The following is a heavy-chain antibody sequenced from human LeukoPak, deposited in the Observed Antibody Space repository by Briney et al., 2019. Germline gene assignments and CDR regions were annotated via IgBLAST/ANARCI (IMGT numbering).Heavy chain of an antibody. CDR2: INHSGST. V-gene: IGHV4-34*01. Sequence: SETLSLTCAVYGGSFSGYYWSWIRQPPGKGLEWIGEINHSGSTNYNPSLKSRVTISVDTSKNQFSLKLSSVTAADTALYYCARLHIVVVPAAHDAFDIWGQGTMVTVSS. CDR3: ARLHIVVVPAAHDAFDI. J-gene: IGHJ3*02. CDR1: GGSFSGYY. D-gene: IGHD2-2*01.